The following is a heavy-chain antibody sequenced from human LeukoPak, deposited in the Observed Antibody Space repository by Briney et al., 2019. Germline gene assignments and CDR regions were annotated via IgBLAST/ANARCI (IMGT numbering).Heavy chain of an antibody. CDR2: IRSKANSYAT. D-gene: IGHD6-6*01. J-gene: IGHJ4*02. V-gene: IGHV3-73*01. CDR3: TRPSSTSY. CDR1: GFTFSGSA. Sequence: GGSLGLSCAASGFTFSGSAMHWVRQASGKGLEWVGRIRSKANSYATAYAASVKGRFTISRDDSKNTAYLQMNSLKTEDTAVYYCTRPSSTSYWGQGTLVTVSS.